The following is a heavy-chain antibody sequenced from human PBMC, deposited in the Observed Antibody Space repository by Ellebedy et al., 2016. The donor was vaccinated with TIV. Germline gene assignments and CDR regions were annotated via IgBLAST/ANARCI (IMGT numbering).Heavy chain of an antibody. J-gene: IGHJ6*02. Sequence: GESLKISCKGSGYSFTSYWISWVRQMPGKGLEWMGRIDPSDSYTNYSPSFQGHVTISADKSISTAYLQWSSLKASDTAMYYCARSSTNWNDVSGMDVWGQGTTVTVSS. CDR2: IDPSDSYT. CDR3: ARSSTNWNDVSGMDV. D-gene: IGHD1-20*01. V-gene: IGHV5-10-1*01. CDR1: GYSFTSYW.